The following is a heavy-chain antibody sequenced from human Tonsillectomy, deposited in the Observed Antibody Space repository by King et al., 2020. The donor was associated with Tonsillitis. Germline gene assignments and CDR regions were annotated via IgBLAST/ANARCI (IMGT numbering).Heavy chain of an antibody. CDR1: GFTFDDYA. V-gene: IGHV3-9*01. J-gene: IGHJ4*02. CDR2: LSWNSDTI. D-gene: IGHD1-26*01. Sequence: VQLVESGGGLVQPGRSLRLSCAASGFTFDDYAMHWVRQAPGKGLEWVSGLSWNSDTIEYADSVKGRFTISRDNAKNSLYLQMNSLRPEDTALYYCVKGGVGAPPPYYFDFWGQGTLVTVSS. CDR3: VKGGVGAPPPYYFDF.